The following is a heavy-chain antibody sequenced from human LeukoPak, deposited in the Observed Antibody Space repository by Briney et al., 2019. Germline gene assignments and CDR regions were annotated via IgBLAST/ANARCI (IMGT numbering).Heavy chain of an antibody. CDR2: VTNNGDTT. J-gene: IGHJ6*03. CDR3: ARGHPYNYGSNYMDV. CDR1: GFNFSAYA. D-gene: IGHD3-10*01. Sequence: PGGSLRLSCAASGFNFSAYAMHWVRQAPGKGLEYVSVVTNNGDTTYYANSVKGRFTISRDNSKSTLFLQMDSLRGEDMGVYYCARGHPYNYGSNYMDVWGSGTTVPVS. V-gene: IGHV3-64*01.